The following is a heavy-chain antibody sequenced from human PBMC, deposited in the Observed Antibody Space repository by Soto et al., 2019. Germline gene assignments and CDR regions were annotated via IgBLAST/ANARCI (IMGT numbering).Heavy chain of an antibody. Sequence: GASVKVSCKASGYTFTSYYLHWVRQAPGQGLEWMGTINPSGDTTTHAQKFQGRVTMTRDTSTSTVYMELSSLRSEDTAVYYCARGRYDILTGPKHYFDYWGQGILVTVSS. J-gene: IGHJ4*02. V-gene: IGHV1-46*01. CDR3: ARGRYDILTGPKHYFDY. CDR2: INPSGDTT. CDR1: GYTFTSYY. D-gene: IGHD3-9*01.